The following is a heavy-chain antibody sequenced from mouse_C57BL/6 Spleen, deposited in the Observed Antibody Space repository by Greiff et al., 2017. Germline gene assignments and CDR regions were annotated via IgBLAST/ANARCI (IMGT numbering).Heavy chain of an antibody. CDR1: GYTFTSYW. J-gene: IGHJ2*01. Sequence: QVQLQQPGAELLRPGSSVKLSCQASGYTFTSYWMHWVKQRPIQGLEWIGNIDPSDSETHYNQKFKAKATLTVAKSSSTAYMQLSSLTSEDSAVYDCARGVLLQYNYFDYWGQGTALTVSS. CDR3: ARGVLLQYNYFDY. D-gene: IGHD1-1*01. V-gene: IGHV1-52*01. CDR2: IDPSDSET.